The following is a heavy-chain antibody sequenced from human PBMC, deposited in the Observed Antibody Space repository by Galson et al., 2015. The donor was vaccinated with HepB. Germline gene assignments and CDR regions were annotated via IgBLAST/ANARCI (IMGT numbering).Heavy chain of an antibody. CDR1: GGTFTGKA. CDR3: AREDKPVVQEVTLLDS. V-gene: IGHV1-69*04. J-gene: IGHJ4*02. Sequence: SVKVSCKAAGGTFTGKAINWVRQAPGQGLEWMGRIIPFLGIPDVPQKFQGRVTITADTSARTVYMELSSLRSEDTAIYYCAREDKPVVQEVTLLDSWGQGTLVTVSS. CDR2: IIPFLGIP. D-gene: IGHD3-10*01.